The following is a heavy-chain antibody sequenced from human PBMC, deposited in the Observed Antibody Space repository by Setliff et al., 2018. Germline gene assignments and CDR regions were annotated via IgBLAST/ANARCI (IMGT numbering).Heavy chain of an antibody. CDR2: IYYSGST. CDR3: ARAYTPWSGSPRRYFDY. D-gene: IGHD3-3*01. J-gene: IGHJ4*02. CDR1: GGSISSSLYY. Sequence: PSETLSLTCTVSGGSISSSLYYWSWIRQPPGEGLEWIGSIYYSGSTYYNPSLTSRVTMSVDTSKNQFSLNLRSVTTTDTAVYFCARAYTPWSGSPRRYFDYWGQGALVTVSS. V-gene: IGHV4-39*07.